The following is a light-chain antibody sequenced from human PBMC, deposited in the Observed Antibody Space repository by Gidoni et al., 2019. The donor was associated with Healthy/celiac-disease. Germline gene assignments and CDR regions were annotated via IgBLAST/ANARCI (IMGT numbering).Light chain of an antibody. J-gene: IGKJ2*01. CDR2: DAS. CDR1: QSVSSY. V-gene: IGKV3-11*01. CDR3: QQRSNWPWT. Sequence: VLTQSPATLSLSPGERATLPCSSSQSVSSYLAWYQQKPGQAPRLLIYDASNRATGIPARFSGSGSGTDFTLTISSLEPEDFAVYYCQQRSNWPWTFGQGTKLEIK.